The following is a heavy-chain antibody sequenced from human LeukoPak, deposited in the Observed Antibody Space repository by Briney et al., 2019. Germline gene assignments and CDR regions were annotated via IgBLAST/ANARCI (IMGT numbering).Heavy chain of an antibody. Sequence: PSETLSLTCTVSGGSISSYYWSWIRQPPGKGLEWIGYIYYSGSTNYNPSLKSRVTISVDTSKNQFSLKLSSVTAADTAVYYCARDLMNTFGGVIVPDAFDIWGQGTMVTASS. CDR3: ARDLMNTFGGVIVPDAFDI. V-gene: IGHV4-59*01. J-gene: IGHJ3*02. D-gene: IGHD3-16*02. CDR1: GGSISSYY. CDR2: IYYSGST.